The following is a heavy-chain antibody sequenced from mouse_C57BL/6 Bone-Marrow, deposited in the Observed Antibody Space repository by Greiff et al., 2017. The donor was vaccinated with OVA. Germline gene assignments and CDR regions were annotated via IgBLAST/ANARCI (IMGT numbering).Heavy chain of an antibody. CDR1: GYAFSSSW. CDR3: ASPLLPEGYLDD. D-gene: IGHD1-2*01. CDR2: IYPGDGDT. V-gene: IGHV1-82*01. J-gene: IGHJ1*03. Sequence: VQLQQSGPELVKPGASVKISCKASGYAFSSSWMNWVKQRPGKGLEWIGRIYPGDGDTNYNGKFKGKATLTADKSSSTAYMQLSSLTSEDSAVYFCASPLLPEGYLDDWGTGTTVTVSS.